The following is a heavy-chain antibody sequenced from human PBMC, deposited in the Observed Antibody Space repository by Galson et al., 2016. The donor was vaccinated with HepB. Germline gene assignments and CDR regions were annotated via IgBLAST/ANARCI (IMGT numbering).Heavy chain of an antibody. CDR2: ISDGGDIT. CDR3: AKMRLVWAFPQAFNM. J-gene: IGHJ3*02. CDR1: GFTFTSYA. V-gene: IGHV3-23*01. D-gene: IGHD3-16*01. Sequence: SLRLSCAASGFTFTSYAMNWVRQAPGKGLEWVSGISDGGDITLNADAVKGRFTISRDNSKNTLYLQMNSLRAEDTAVYYCAKMRLVWAFPQAFNMWGQGTMVTVSS.